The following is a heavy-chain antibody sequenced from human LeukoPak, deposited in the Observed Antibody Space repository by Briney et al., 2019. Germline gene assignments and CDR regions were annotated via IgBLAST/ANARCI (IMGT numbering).Heavy chain of an antibody. D-gene: IGHD3-10*01. CDR1: GFTFSSYA. V-gene: IGHV3-23*01. CDR3: AKGVGPHYGSASYNGQSMDV. J-gene: IGHJ6*02. Sequence: SGGSLRLSCAASGFTFSSYAMSWVRQAPGKGLEWVSAISGSGGSTYYADSVKGRFTISRDNSKNTLYLQMNSLRAEDTAVYYCAKGVGPHYGSASYNGQSMDVWGQGTTVTVSS. CDR2: ISGSGGST.